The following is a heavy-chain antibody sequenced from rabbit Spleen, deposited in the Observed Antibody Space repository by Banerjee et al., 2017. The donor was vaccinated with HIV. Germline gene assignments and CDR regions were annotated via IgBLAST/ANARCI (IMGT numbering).Heavy chain of an antibody. D-gene: IGHD7-1*01. V-gene: IGHV1S40*01. CDR3: ARWGAGDSAYDFHL. Sequence: QSLEESGGDLVKPGASLTLTCTASGFSFSKNYYMCWVRQAPGKGLEWIACIYAGSSGTTYYASWAIGRFTISKTSSTTVTLQMTSLTAADTATYFCARWGAGDSAYDFHLWGPGTLVTVS. J-gene: IGHJ4*01. CDR2: IYAGSSGTT. CDR1: GFSFSKNYY.